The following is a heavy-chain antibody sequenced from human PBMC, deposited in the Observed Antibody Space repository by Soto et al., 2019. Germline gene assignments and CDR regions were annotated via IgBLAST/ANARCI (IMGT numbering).Heavy chain of an antibody. CDR1: GYTFTSYA. V-gene: IGHV1-3*01. CDR3: ARGPGGPDGPGDY. D-gene: IGHD2-15*01. J-gene: IGHJ4*02. CDR2: INAGNGNT. Sequence: QVQLVQSGAEVKKPGASVKVSCKASGYTFTSYAMHWVRQAPGQRLEWMGWINAGNGNTKYSQKFQGRVTITRDTSASTAYMDPSSLRSEDTAVYYCARGPGGPDGPGDYWGQGTLVTVSS.